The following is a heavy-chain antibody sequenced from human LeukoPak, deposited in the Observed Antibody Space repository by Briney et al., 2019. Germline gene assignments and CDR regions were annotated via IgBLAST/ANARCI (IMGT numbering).Heavy chain of an antibody. Sequence: GGSLRLSCAASGFTASSNDMSWVRQAPGKGLEWVSLISGSGGGTYYADSVKGRFTISRDNSKNTLYLQLNSLRVEDTAVYYCAKNRGAGSHYYYHMNVWGKGTTVTVS. CDR2: ISGSGGGT. J-gene: IGHJ6*03. V-gene: IGHV3-23*01. CDR1: GFTASSND. D-gene: IGHD1-26*01. CDR3: AKNRGAGSHYYYHMNV.